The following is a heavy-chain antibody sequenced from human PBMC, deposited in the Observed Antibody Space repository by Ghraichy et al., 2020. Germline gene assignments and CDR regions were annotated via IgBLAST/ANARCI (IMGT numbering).Heavy chain of an antibody. V-gene: IGHV3-30*02. CDR1: GFTFSTYG. CDR3: AREGDVVVEPQRSAFDY. CDR2: IRYDGSNE. D-gene: IGHD2-15*01. J-gene: IGHJ4*02. Sequence: GESLRLSCAASGFTFSTYGMHWVRQAPGKGLEWVAFIRYDGSNEYYPDSVKGRFTISRDNSKNTLYLQMNSLRAEDTAVYYCAREGDVVVEPQRSAFDYWGQGTLVTVSS.